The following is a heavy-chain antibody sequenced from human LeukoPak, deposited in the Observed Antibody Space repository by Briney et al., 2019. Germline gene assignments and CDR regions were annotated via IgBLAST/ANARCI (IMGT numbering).Heavy chain of an antibody. J-gene: IGHJ5*02. CDR3: AALYCGGGSCVWFDP. CDR1: GYSINSDYY. Sequence: SETLSLTCTVSGYSINSDYYWGWIRQPPGKGLEWIGTIYHSGSTYYNPSLKSRVTISVDTSKNQFSLRLSSVTAADTAVYYCAALYCGGGSCVWFDPWGQGTLVTVSS. V-gene: IGHV4-38-2*02. D-gene: IGHD2-15*01. CDR2: IYHSGST.